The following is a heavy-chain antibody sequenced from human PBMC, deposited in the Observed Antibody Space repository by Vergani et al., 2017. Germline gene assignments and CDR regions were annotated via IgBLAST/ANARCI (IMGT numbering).Heavy chain of an antibody. V-gene: IGHV3-23*01. D-gene: IGHD2-8*01. CDR1: GFTFSSHA. Sequence: EVQLLQSEGAVVQPGGSLRLSCVASGFTFSSHAMSWVRQGHGQGLEWVSSIKNTGDSTHYADSVKGRFTISRDNSKNTLYLQMNSLRVEDTAVYYCARDCTSGGCPDNYGMDVWGQGATVTVSS. J-gene: IGHJ6*02. CDR2: IKNTGDST. CDR3: ARDCTSGGCPDNYGMDV.